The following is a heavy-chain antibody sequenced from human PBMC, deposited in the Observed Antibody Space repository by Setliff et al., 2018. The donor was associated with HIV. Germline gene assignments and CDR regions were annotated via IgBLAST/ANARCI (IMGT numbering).Heavy chain of an antibody. V-gene: IGHV1-18*01. Sequence: GASVKVSCKASGYTFTNFGITWVRQAPGQGLEWVGSISASSVNTNYTQGRVTMTTDISTNTAYMELRSLRSADSAVYYCARVPVSNYYYYMDVWGKGTTVTAP. CDR1: GYTFTNFG. J-gene: IGHJ6*03. CDR3: ARVPVSNYYYYMDV. CDR2: ISASSVNT.